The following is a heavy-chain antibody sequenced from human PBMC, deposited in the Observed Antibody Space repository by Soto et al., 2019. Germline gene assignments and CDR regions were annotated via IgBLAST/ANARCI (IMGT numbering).Heavy chain of an antibody. Sequence: GSLRLSCAASGFTFSSYWMSWVRQAPGKGLEWVANIKQDGSEKYYVDSVKGRFTISRDNAKNSLYLQMNSLRAEDTAVYYCVSCSGCYKSGDSMDVRGQGTTVIVSS. D-gene: IGHD6-19*01. CDR2: IKQDGSEK. V-gene: IGHV3-7*01. CDR3: VSCSGCYKSGDSMDV. J-gene: IGHJ6*02. CDR1: GFTFSSYW.